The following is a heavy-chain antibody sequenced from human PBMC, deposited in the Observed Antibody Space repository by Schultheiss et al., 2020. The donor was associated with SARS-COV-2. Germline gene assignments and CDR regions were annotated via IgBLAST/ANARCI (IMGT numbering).Heavy chain of an antibody. CDR1: GGSISSYY. D-gene: IGHD3-22*01. CDR2: IYYSGST. V-gene: IGHV4-59*12. Sequence: SETLSLTCTVSGGSISSYYWSWIRQPPGKGLEWIGSIYYSGSTYYNPSLKSRVTISVDTSKNQFSLKLSSVTAADTAVYYCARDKGHYYDSSAFDYWGQGTLVTVSS. CDR3: ARDKGHYYDSSAFDY. J-gene: IGHJ4*02.